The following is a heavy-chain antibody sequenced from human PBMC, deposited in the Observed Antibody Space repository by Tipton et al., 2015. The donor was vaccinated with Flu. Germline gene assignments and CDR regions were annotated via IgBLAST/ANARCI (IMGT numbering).Heavy chain of an antibody. V-gene: IGHV4-61*02. J-gene: IGHJ5*02. CDR2: TYFTGSA. CDR1: GDSIKSDSHF. CDR3: ARDVYAAGSYSGWLDP. Sequence: TLSLTCSVSGDSIKSDSHFWSWVRQPAGKGLEWIGRTYFTGSAVYNPSLKSRVTISVDTSKHQFSLKVFSVTAADTAIYYCARDVYAAGSYSGWLDPWGQGTLVTVSS. D-gene: IGHD3-10*01.